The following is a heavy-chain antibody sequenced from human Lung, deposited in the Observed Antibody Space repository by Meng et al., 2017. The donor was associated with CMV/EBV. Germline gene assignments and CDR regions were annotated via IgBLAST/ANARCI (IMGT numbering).Heavy chain of an antibody. CDR3: ASFPPPGKQWLVTDY. Sequence: QVQLQGSGSGLVKPSGTLSLTCAVSGGSISSSNWWSWVRQPSGKGLEWIGEIYHSGSTNYNPSLKSRVTISVDKSKNQFSLKLSSVTAADTAVYYCASFPPPGKQWLVTDYWGQGTLVTVSS. J-gene: IGHJ4*02. CDR1: GGSISSSNW. D-gene: IGHD6-19*01. V-gene: IGHV4-4*02. CDR2: IYHSGST.